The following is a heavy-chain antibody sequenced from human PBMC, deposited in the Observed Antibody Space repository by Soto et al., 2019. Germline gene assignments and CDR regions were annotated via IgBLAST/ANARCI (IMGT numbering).Heavy chain of an antibody. CDR3: ARANHYDFWSGPLGP. J-gene: IGHJ5*02. Sequence: SETLSLTCAVSGGSISSGGYSWSRIQQPPGKGLEWIGYIYHSGSTYYNPSLKSRVTISVDRSKNQFSLKLSSVTAADTAVYYCARANHYDFWSGPLGPWGQGTLVTVSS. CDR1: GGSISSGGYS. V-gene: IGHV4-30-2*01. D-gene: IGHD3-3*01. CDR2: IYHSGST.